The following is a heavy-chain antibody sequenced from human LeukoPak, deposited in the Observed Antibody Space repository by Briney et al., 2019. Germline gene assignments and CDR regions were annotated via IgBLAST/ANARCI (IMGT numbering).Heavy chain of an antibody. J-gene: IGHJ4*02. D-gene: IGHD2-15*01. CDR1: GFTYSSYS. CDR3: ARDLIGGNAYDY. V-gene: IGHV3-48*01. CDR2: VTSSSRTI. Sequence: GGSLTLSCPASGFTYSSYSMNWVRQPPGRGPDWVAYVTSSSRTIYYADSVKGRFTISRDNAKSSLYLQLDSLRAEDTAVYYCARDLIGGNAYDYWGQGALVTVSS.